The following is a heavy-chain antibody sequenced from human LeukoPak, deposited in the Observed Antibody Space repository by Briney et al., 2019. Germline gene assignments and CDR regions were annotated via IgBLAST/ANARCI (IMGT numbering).Heavy chain of an antibody. V-gene: IGHV1-46*01. CDR3: ARGFAFSSDV. Sequence: GASVKVSCKASGYTFTSYYIHWVRQAPGQGLEWMGLIRPSGGTTLYVQQFQGRVTMTTDTSTSTVYMELNSLRSEDTAVYYCARGFAFSSDVWGQGTLVTVSS. CDR1: GYTFTSYY. J-gene: IGHJ4*02. D-gene: IGHD6-19*01. CDR2: IRPSGGTT.